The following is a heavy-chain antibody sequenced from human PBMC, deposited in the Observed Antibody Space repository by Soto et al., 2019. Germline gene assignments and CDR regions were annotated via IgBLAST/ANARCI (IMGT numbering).Heavy chain of an antibody. V-gene: IGHV3-15*01. J-gene: IGHJ4*02. CDR2: IKDKTEGETT. D-gene: IGHD6-13*01. CDR3: TTPAKIVWYPFDY. CDR1: GFTFSNAW. Sequence: EVQLVESGGGLLKPGGSLRLSCAASGFTFSNAWMNWVRQAPGKGLEWVGRIKDKTEGETTDYAAPVKGRFSISRDNSENTLYLQMNSLRTDDTAVYYCTTPAKIVWYPFDYWGQGTLVTVSS.